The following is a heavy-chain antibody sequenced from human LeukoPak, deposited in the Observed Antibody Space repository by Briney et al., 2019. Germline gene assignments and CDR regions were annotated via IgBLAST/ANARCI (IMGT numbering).Heavy chain of an antibody. CDR1: GGSISSYY. CDR2: IYYSGST. Sequence: SETLSLTCTVSGGSISSYYWSWIRQPPGKGLEWIGYIYYSGSTNYSPSLKSRVTISVDTSKNQFSLKLSSVTAADTAVYYCARHPPPTYYDILTGIHSGMDVWGQGTTVTVSS. CDR3: ARHPPPTYYDILTGIHSGMDV. V-gene: IGHV4-59*08. D-gene: IGHD3-9*01. J-gene: IGHJ6*02.